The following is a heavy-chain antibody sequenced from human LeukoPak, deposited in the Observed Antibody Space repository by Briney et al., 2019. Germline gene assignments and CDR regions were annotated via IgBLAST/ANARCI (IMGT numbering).Heavy chain of an antibody. CDR3: ARTSWDNWNDDEGY. CDR1: GYTFTSYG. CDR2: ISAYNGNT. Sequence: ASVKVSCKASGYTFTSYGISWVRQAPGQGLEWMGWISAYNGNTNYAQKLQGSVTMTTDTSTSTAYMELRSLRSDDTAVYYCARTSWDNWNDDEGYWGQGTLVTVSS. V-gene: IGHV1-18*01. J-gene: IGHJ4*02. D-gene: IGHD1-20*01.